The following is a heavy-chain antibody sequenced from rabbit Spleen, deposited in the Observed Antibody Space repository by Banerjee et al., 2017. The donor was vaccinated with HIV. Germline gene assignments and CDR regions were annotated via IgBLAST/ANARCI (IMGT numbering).Heavy chain of an antibody. Sequence: QEQLEESGGGLVKPGGTLTLTCKASGFDLSRNYVMCWVRQAPGKGLEWISCIAGSSSGFTYSATWAKGRFTCSKTSSTTVTLQMTSLTVADTATYFCARDTGSSFSSYGMDLWGPGTLVTVS. CDR3: ARDTGSSFSSYGMDL. CDR1: GFDLSRNYV. CDR2: IAGSSSGFT. V-gene: IGHV1S45*01. D-gene: IGHD8-1*01. J-gene: IGHJ6*01.